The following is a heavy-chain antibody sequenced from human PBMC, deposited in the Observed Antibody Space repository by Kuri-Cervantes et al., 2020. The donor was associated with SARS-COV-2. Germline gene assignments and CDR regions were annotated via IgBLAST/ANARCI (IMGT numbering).Heavy chain of an antibody. CDR3: ARVRSIYYDFWSGYCFDY. V-gene: IGHV4-39*07. CDR1: GASISSSSYY. CDR2: INHSGST. D-gene: IGHD3-3*01. J-gene: IGHJ4*02. Sequence: SETLSLTCTVSGASISSSSYYWGWIRQPPGKGLEWIGEINHSGSTNYNPSLKSRVTISVDTSKNQFSLKLSSVTAADTAVYYCARVRSIYYDFWSGYCFDYWGQGTLVTVSS.